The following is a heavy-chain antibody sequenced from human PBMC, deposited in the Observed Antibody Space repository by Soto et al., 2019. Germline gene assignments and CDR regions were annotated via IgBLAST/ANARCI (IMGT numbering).Heavy chain of an antibody. D-gene: IGHD3-9*01. CDR2: IDYSGRG. V-gene: IGHV4-59*01. CDR1: GVSISPYY. CDR3: ARFAYYDTLTGYPSEYYFDV. Sequence: WETLSLTCTVSGVSISPYYWSWIRRAPGRGLEWIGYIDYSGRGNYNPSLKSRATISADTPNNQFSLKLSFVTAADPAVYYCARFAYYDTLTGYPSEYYFDVWGQGTPVTVSS. J-gene: IGHJ4*02.